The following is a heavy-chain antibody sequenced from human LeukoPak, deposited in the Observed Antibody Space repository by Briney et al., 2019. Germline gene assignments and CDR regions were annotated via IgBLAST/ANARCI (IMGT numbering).Heavy chain of an antibody. Sequence: TGGSLRLSCAASGFTFSSYWMSWVRQAPGKGLEWVANIKQDGSEKYYVDSVRGRFTISRDNAKNSLYLQMNSLRAEDTAVYYCARVGWLLPPDYWGQGTLVTVSS. CDR1: GFTFSSYW. CDR2: IKQDGSEK. J-gene: IGHJ4*02. D-gene: IGHD3-22*01. V-gene: IGHV3-7*01. CDR3: ARVGWLLPPDY.